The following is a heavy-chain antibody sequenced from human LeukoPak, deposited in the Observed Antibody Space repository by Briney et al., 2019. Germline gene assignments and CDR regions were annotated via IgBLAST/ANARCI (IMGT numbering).Heavy chain of an antibody. Sequence: GGSLRLSCAASGFTFSSYAMHWVRQAPGKGLEWVPVISYDGSNKYYADSVKGRFTISRDNSKNTLYLQMNSLRAEDTAVYYCARGGSYYYYYYGMDVWGQGTTVTVSS. CDR3: ARGGSYYYYYYGMDV. CDR1: GFTFSSYA. J-gene: IGHJ6*02. D-gene: IGHD3-16*01. V-gene: IGHV3-30-3*01. CDR2: ISYDGSNK.